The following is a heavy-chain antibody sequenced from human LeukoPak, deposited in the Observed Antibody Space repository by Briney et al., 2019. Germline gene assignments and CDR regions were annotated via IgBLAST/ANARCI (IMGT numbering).Heavy chain of an antibody. V-gene: IGHV1-8*01. CDR2: MNPNSGNT. CDR3: ASSEDGSGSNNAIDY. D-gene: IGHD3-10*01. CDR1: GYTFTSHD. Sequence: ASVKASCKASGYTFTSHDINWVRQATGQGLEWMGWMNPNSGNTGYAQKFQGRVTMTRNTSISTAYMELSSLRSEDTAVYYCASSEDGSGSNNAIDYWGQGTLVTVSS. J-gene: IGHJ4*02.